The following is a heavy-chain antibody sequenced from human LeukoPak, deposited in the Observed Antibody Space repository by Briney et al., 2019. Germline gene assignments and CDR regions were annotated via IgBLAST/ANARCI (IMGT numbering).Heavy chain of an antibody. Sequence: GGPLRLSCAASGFTFSSYSMNWVRQAPGKGLEWVSYISSSSSTIYYADSVKGRFTISRDNSKNTLYLQMNSLRAEDTAVYYCAKGRRDGYNSRFDPWGQGTLVTVSS. CDR2: ISSSSSTI. D-gene: IGHD5-24*01. CDR3: AKGRRDGYNSRFDP. J-gene: IGHJ5*02. CDR1: GFTFSSYS. V-gene: IGHV3-48*01.